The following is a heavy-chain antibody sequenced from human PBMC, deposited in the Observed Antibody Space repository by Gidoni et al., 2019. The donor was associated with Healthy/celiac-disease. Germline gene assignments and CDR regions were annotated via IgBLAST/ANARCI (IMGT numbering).Heavy chain of an antibody. V-gene: IGHV3-11*05. CDR3: ARDNYYGSGSPFYGMDV. CDR1: GFTFSDSY. D-gene: IGHD3-10*01. CDR2: ISSSSSYT. J-gene: IGHJ6*02. Sequence: QVQLVESGGGLVKPGGSLRLSCAASGFTFSDSYMSWIRQAPGKGLEWVSYISSSSSYTNYADSVKGRFTISRDNAKNSLYLQMNSLRAEDTAVYYCARDNYYGSGSPFYGMDVWGQGTTVTVSS.